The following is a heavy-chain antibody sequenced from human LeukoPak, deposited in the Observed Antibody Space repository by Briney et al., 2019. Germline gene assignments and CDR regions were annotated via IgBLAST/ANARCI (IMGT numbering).Heavy chain of an antibody. CDR1: AYIFSNYG. V-gene: IGHV1-18*01. CDR3: ARDVPATTPFDY. Sequence: ASVKVSCKASAYIFSNYGISWVRQAPGRGLEWMGWISATNGDTNYIQKLRGRVTMTTDTSTSTAYMELWSLRSGDTAVYYCARDVPATTPFDYWGQGTLVTVSS. CDR2: ISATNGDT. J-gene: IGHJ4*02. D-gene: IGHD1-7*01.